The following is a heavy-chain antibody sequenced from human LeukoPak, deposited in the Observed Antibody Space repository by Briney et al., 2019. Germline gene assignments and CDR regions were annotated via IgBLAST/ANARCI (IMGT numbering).Heavy chain of an antibody. CDR2: TSSSSSTI. D-gene: IGHD2-15*01. CDR1: GFAFRTYE. Sequence: GGSLRLSCAASGFAFRTYEMNWVRQAPGKGLEWVSYTSSSSSTIKYADSVRGRFTISRDNAENSLYLQMNSLRDEDTAVYYCARARGTGWYFDLWGRGTLVTVSS. CDR3: ARARGTGWYFDL. J-gene: IGHJ2*01. V-gene: IGHV3-48*02.